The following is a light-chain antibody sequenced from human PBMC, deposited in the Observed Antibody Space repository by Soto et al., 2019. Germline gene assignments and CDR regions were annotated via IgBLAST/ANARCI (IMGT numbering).Light chain of an antibody. Sequence: EIVLTQSPGTLSLSPGERATLSCRASQSVSSSYFAWYQQKPGQAPRLLIYGASSSATGIPDRFSGSGSGTDFTLTISRLEPEDFAVYYCQQYGSSAVTFGQGTKVEIK. V-gene: IGKV3-20*01. J-gene: IGKJ1*01. CDR1: QSVSSSY. CDR2: GAS. CDR3: QQYGSSAVT.